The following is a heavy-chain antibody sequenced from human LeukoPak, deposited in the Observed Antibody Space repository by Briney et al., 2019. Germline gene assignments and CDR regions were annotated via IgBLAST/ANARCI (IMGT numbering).Heavy chain of an antibody. D-gene: IGHD2-15*01. CDR3: ARGPVVVARWPSNWFDP. CDR2: INPNSGGT. J-gene: IGHJ5*02. Sequence: ASGKVSRKGSGYIFNGYYLPRVRQGPGQRLEGMGGINPNSGGTNYAQKFQGRVTMTRDTSISTAYMELSSLRSDDTAVYSCARGPVVVARWPSNWFDPWGQGTLVTVSS. V-gene: IGHV1-2*02. CDR1: GYIFNGYY.